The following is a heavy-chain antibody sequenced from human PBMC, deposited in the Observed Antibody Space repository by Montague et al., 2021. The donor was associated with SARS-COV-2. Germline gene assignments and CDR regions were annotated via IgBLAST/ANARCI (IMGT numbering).Heavy chain of an antibody. V-gene: IGHV4-34*01. CDR2: INHSGST. J-gene: IGHJ5*02. Sequence: SETLSLTCAVYGGSFSNYYWTWIRQPPGKGLEWIGEINHSGSTNYDPSLKSRVTISVDTSKNQFSLNLTSVTAADTALYFCVRMGAAHRLNDWFDPWGQGALVTVSS. CDR3: VRMGAAHRLNDWFDP. CDR1: GGSFSNYY. D-gene: IGHD1-26*01.